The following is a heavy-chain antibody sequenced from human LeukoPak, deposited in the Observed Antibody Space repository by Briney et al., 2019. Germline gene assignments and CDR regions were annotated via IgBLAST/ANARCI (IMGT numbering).Heavy chain of an antibody. CDR3: ARGKFYYGSGSYAIDY. D-gene: IGHD3-10*01. CDR1: GGSISSSSYY. CDR2: IYYSGST. Sequence: SETLSLTCTVSGGSISSSSYYWGWIRQPPGKGLEWIGSIYYSGSTYYNPFLKSRVTTSVDTSKNQFSLKLSSVTAADTAVYYCARGKFYYGSGSYAIDYWGQGTLVTVSS. V-gene: IGHV4-39*07. J-gene: IGHJ4*02.